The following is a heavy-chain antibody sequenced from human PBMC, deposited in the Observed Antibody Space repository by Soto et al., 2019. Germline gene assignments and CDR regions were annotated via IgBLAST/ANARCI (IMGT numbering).Heavy chain of an antibody. CDR3: AREVQVHTPAFVY. CDR2: ISPMFGAA. Sequence: QVQLVQSGAEMKKPGSSVKVSCQSSGGTFNTYAMNWVRQAPGQGPEWMGVISPMFGAANYAPKFQGRVTITADESTGTSYMQLSSLTSEGTALYFCAREVQVHTPAFVYWGQGTLVTVSS. CDR1: GGTFNTYA. D-gene: IGHD3-10*01. J-gene: IGHJ4*02. V-gene: IGHV1-69*19.